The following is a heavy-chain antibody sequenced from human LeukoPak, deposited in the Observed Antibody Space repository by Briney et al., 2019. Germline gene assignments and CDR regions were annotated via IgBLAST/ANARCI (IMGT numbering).Heavy chain of an antibody. CDR2: MRSDGSDI. V-gene: IGHV3-33*01. D-gene: IGHD7-27*01. Sequence: PGKSLRLSCEASGFTFNTYGMHWVRQAPGKGLEWVAVMRSDGSDIYYAGSVKGRFTISRDNSKNTLYLQMNSLRAEDTAVYYCARDQSPKWGSGERYFDYWGQGTLVTVSS. CDR3: ARDQSPKWGSGERYFDY. J-gene: IGHJ4*02. CDR1: GFTFNTYG.